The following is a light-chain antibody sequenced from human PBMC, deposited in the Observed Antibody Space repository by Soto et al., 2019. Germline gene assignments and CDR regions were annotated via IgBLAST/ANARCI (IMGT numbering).Light chain of an antibody. Sequence: EIVMTQSPATLSVSPGERATLSCRASQSVSSYLAWYQQKPGQAPRLLIYGASSRATGIPDRFSGSGSGTDFTLTIRRLEPEDFAVYYCQQYGSSPWTFGQGTKVDIK. CDR3: QQYGSSPWT. CDR2: GAS. J-gene: IGKJ1*01. CDR1: QSVSSY. V-gene: IGKV3-20*01.